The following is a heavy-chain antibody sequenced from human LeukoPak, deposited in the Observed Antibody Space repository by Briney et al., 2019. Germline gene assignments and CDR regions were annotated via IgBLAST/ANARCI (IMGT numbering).Heavy chain of an antibody. D-gene: IGHD2-21*02. V-gene: IGHV3-21*01. CDR2: ISFSGSYI. Sequence: GGSLRLSCAASGFTFTTYGFNWVHQAPGKGLEWVSSISFSGSYIYYADSVKGRFTISRDNAKNSVYLQMNSLRDDDTAVYYCAKDIPGGGDDYWGQGTLVTVSS. J-gene: IGHJ4*02. CDR3: AKDIPGGGDDY. CDR1: GFTFTTYG.